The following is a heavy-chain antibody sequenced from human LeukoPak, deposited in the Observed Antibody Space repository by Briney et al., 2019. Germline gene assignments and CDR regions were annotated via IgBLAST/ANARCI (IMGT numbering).Heavy chain of an antibody. V-gene: IGHV1-2*02. J-gene: IGHJ6*03. CDR3: ARAQGQSRYGSGAAYYYYMDV. CDR1: GYTFTSYY. Sequence: ASVKVSCKASGYTFTSYYMHWVRQAPGQGLEWMGWINPNSGGTNYAQKFQGRVTMTRDTSISTAYMELSRLRSDDTAVYYCARAQGQSRYGSGAAYYYYMDVWGKGTTVTVSS. CDR2: INPNSGGT. D-gene: IGHD3-10*01.